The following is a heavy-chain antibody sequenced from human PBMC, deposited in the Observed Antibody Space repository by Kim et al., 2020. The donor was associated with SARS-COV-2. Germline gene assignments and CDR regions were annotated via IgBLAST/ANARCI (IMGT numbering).Heavy chain of an antibody. V-gene: IGHV1-18*01. CDR2: ISAYNGNT. Sequence: ASVKVSCKASGYTFTSYGISWVRQAPGQGLEWMGWISAYNGNTNYAQKLQGRVTMTTDTSTSTAYMELRSLRSDDTAVYYCARDHSARRPAGKFSSTVPGDYWGQGTLVTVSS. D-gene: IGHD2-2*01. CDR1: GYTFTSYG. J-gene: IGHJ4*02. CDR3: ARDHSARRPAGKFSSTVPGDY.